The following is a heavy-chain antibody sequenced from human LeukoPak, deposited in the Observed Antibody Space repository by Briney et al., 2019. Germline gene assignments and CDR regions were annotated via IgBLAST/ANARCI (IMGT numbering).Heavy chain of an antibody. CDR2: IYYSGTH. CDR1: GDSINSYY. J-gene: IGHJ3*01. D-gene: IGHD3-22*01. Sequence: SETLSLTCAVSGDSINSYYWSWVRQPPGKGLEWIGYIYYSGTHNYNPSLKSRVSISIDTSKKEISLKLSAVTAADTAVYYCASYDSSGYRAFDVWGQGTMVTVSS. V-gene: IGHV4-59*01. CDR3: ASYDSSGYRAFDV.